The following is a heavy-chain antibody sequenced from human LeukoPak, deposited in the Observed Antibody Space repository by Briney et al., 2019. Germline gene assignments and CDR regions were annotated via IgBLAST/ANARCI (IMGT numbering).Heavy chain of an antibody. D-gene: IGHD3-3*01. Sequence: PSETLSLTCAVYGGSFSGYYWSWIRQPPGKGLEWMGEFNHSGRTNYNPSLKSRVTISLDTPKNQFSLKLSSVTAADTAVYYCARGVRITIFGVALYYYYGMDVWGQGTTVTVSS. CDR2: FNHSGRT. CDR1: GGSFSGYY. CDR3: ARGVRITIFGVALYYYYGMDV. V-gene: IGHV4-34*01. J-gene: IGHJ6*02.